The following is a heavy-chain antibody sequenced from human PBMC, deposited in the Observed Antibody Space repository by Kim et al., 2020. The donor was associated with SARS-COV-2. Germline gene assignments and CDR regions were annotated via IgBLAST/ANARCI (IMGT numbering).Heavy chain of an antibody. Sequence: GKPKNYPKFRGKVTLTRDTSGSTAYMGLGSLRSEDTAVYYCARATGYGMDVWGQGTTVTVSS. J-gene: IGHJ6*02. CDR2: GKP. D-gene: IGHD4-17*01. V-gene: IGHV1-3*01. CDR3: ARATGYGMDV.